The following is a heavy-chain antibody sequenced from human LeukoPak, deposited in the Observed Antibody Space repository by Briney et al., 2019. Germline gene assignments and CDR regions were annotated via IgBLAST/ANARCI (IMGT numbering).Heavy chain of an antibody. D-gene: IGHD5-18*01. J-gene: IGHJ4*02. Sequence: SVKVSCMASGCTFSSYAISWMRQAPGQGLEWMGRIIPILGIANYAQKFQGRVTITADKSTSTAYMELSSLRSEDRAVYYCARGDTAMLEDYWPQEPLVTVSS. CDR2: IIPILGIA. CDR3: ARGDTAMLEDY. V-gene: IGHV1-69*04. CDR1: GCTFSSYA.